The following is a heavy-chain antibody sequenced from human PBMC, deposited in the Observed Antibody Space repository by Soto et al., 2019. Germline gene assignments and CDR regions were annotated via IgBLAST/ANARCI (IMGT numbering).Heavy chain of an antibody. J-gene: IGHJ4*02. CDR2: ISGSGDST. CDR3: AKETLGYCSSGSCRIDY. CDR1: GFTFSSYA. Sequence: EVQLLESGGGLVQPGGSLRLSCAASGFTFSSYAMSWVRQAPGKGLEWVSTISGSGDSTYYADSVRGRFTISRDNSKNTLYLQMNSLRAEDTAVYYGAKETLGYCSSGSCRIDYWGQGTLVTVSS. V-gene: IGHV3-23*01. D-gene: IGHD2-15*01.